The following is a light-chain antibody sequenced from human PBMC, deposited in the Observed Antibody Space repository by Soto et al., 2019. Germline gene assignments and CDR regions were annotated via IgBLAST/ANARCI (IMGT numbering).Light chain of an antibody. V-gene: IGKV3-11*01. J-gene: IGKJ5*01. CDR1: QSVSSY. CDR3: QQYGSSPPIT. CDR2: DAY. Sequence: EIVLTQSPATLPLSPGERATLSCRASQSVSSYLAWYQPNTGQARRLLIYDAYNRATGIPARFSGSGSGTDFTLTINCLEPEDFAVYYCQQYGSSPPITFGQGTRLEI.